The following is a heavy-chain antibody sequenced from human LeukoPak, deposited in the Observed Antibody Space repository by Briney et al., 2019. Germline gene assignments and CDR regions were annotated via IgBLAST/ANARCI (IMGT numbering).Heavy chain of an antibody. CDR1: GLIHSSYA. V-gene: IGHV3-30*04. CDR2: ISYDGSNK. Sequence: GRCVSHSRAACGLIHSSYAIHGVRPARGKELAGVAVISYDGSNKHYSDSLKERLTHSRHNYKNTLYVQMTSLRASDTDVCYFARESIVVAVPPFIYCGQGALVTVS. CDR3: ARESIVVAVPPFIY. J-gene: IGHJ4*02. D-gene: IGHD6-19*01.